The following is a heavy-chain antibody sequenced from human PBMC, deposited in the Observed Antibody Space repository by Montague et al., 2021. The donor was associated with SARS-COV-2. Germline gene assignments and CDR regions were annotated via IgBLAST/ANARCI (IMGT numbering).Heavy chain of an antibody. CDR2: IYTSGSS. CDR1: GGSVSSGSYY. D-gene: IGHD3-22*01. CDR3: ARERSADYYDGSGYHSYRYGMDV. J-gene: IGHJ6*02. Sequence: TLSLTCTVSGGSVSSGSYYWSWIRQLAGKGLEWIGRIYTSGSSNYNPSLKSRVTISVDTSKNQFSLKVSSVTAADTAVYYCARERSADYYDGSGYHSYRYGMDVWGQGTTVAVS. V-gene: IGHV4-61*02.